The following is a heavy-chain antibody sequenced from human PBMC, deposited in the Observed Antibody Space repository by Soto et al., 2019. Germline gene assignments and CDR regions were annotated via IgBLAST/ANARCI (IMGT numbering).Heavy chain of an antibody. Sequence: EVQLVESGGGLVKPGGSLRLSCAASGFTFNNAWMSWVRQAPGKGLEWVGRIKSKTDGGTTDYAAPVKGRFSISRDDSKNTLYLQMNSLKTEDTAVYYCTTVTYSSDGLDYWGQETLVTVSS. J-gene: IGHJ4*02. V-gene: IGHV3-15*01. CDR1: GFTFNNAW. D-gene: IGHD2-15*01. CDR2: IKSKTDGGTT. CDR3: TTVTYSSDGLDY.